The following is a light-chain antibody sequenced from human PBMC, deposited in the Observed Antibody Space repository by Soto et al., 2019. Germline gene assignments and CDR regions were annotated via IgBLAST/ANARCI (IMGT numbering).Light chain of an antibody. CDR3: LRNYVNSWT. J-gene: IGKJ1*01. V-gene: IGKV1-6*02. Sequence: IPLTQSPTSLSASVGEAIMIICRAVRDVGSDVSGYHQKPGQAPKLLSYAASNLYTGAPSRFSGSRSGTESTLTTSAFHRVNFAPYNALRNYVNSWTFGQGTKVDIK. CDR1: RDVGSD. CDR2: AAS.